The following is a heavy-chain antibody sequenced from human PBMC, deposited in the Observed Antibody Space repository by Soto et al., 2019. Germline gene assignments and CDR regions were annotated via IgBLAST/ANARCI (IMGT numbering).Heavy chain of an antibody. CDR1: GGSFSGYY. CDR3: ARELRGYSGYDTPRSFDY. CDR2: INHSGST. D-gene: IGHD5-12*01. J-gene: IGHJ4*02. Sequence: SETLSLTCAVYGGSFSGYYWSWIRQPPGKGLEWIGEINHSGSTNYNPSLKSRVTISVDTSKNQFSLKLSSVTAADTAVYYCARELRGYSGYDTPRSFDYWGQGTLVTISS. V-gene: IGHV4-34*01.